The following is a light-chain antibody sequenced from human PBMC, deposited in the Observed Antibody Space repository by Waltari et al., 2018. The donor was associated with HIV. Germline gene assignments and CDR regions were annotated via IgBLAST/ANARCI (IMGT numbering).Light chain of an antibody. Sequence: SPEMTQPPSVSVSPGQTAIITCTGETLGDNYASWYQQKHGQYPVLVLYQDNKRPSGIPERFSGSNSGNTATLTISGTQAMDEADYYCQAWDSSTGGVVGGGTKLTVL. CDR2: QDN. CDR1: TLGDNY. J-gene: IGLJ2*01. V-gene: IGLV3-1*01. CDR3: QAWDSSTGGV.